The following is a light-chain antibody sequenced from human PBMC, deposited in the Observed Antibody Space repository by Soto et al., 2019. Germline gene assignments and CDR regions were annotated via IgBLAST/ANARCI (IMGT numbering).Light chain of an antibody. Sequence: QSALTQPPSASGTPGQRVTISCYGSSSNIGSNYVYWYHQLPGTAPKLLIYRNNQRPSGVPDRFSGSKSGTSASLAISGLRSEDEADYYCAAWDDSLSGLYVFGTGTKVTVL. CDR2: RNN. J-gene: IGLJ1*01. CDR1: SSNIGSNY. V-gene: IGLV1-47*01. CDR3: AAWDDSLSGLYV.